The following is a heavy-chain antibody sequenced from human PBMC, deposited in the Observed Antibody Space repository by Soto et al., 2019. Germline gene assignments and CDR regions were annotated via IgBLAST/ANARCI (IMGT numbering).Heavy chain of an antibody. J-gene: IGHJ6*02. Sequence: PSGCLRLSFAASRTTFINYTMTWVRQAPGKGLEWVSSISRSGGSTHYADSVKGRFTISRDNSKNSLYLQMNSLTAEDTAVYFCAKVTKWSYGMAVWGQGTTVPVSS. V-gene: IGHV3-23*01. CDR1: RTTFINYT. CDR3: AKVTKWSYGMAV. D-gene: IGHD4-17*01. CDR2: ISRSGGST.